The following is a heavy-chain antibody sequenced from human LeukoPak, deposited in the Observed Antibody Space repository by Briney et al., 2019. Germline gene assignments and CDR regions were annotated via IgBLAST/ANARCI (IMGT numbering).Heavy chain of an antibody. J-gene: IGHJ4*02. Sequence: PGGTLRLSCAASGFTFSSYAMSWVRQAPGKGLEWVSGITNSGENTYYADSVKGRFTISRDNSKNTLFLEMNSLRVEDTAVYYCAKGRGFRVWDPWDNWGQGTLITVSS. CDR2: ITNSGENT. V-gene: IGHV3-23*01. CDR3: AKGRGFRVWDPWDN. D-gene: IGHD3-16*01. CDR1: GFTFSSYA.